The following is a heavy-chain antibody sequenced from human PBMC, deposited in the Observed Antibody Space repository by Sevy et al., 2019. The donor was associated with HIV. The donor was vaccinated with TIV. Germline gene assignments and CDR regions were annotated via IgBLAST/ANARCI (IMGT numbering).Heavy chain of an antibody. D-gene: IGHD6-19*01. CDR1: GLPFSRYE. CDR3: AVSLSGWIPDGDY. Sequence: GGSLRLSCAASGLPFSRYEMNWVRQAPGKGLEWVSYIRNTGSVTYYADSVKGRFTISRDNAKNLLYLQMNSLRAEDTAVYYCAVSLSGWIPDGDYWGQGTLVTVSS. V-gene: IGHV3-48*03. CDR2: IRNTGSVT. J-gene: IGHJ4*02.